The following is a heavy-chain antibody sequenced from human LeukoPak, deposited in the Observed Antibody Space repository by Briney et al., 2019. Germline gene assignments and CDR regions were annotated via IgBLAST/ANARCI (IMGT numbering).Heavy chain of an antibody. CDR1: GGSFSGYY. CDR3: ARRASSVVDY. CDR2: INHSGST. J-gene: IGHJ4*02. V-gene: IGHV4-34*01. Sequence: PSETLSLTCAVYGGSFSGYYWSWIRQPPGKGLEWIGEINHSGSTNYNPSLKSRVTISVDTSKNQFSLKLSSVTAVDTAVYYCARRASSVVDYWGQGTLVTVSS. D-gene: IGHD6-25*01.